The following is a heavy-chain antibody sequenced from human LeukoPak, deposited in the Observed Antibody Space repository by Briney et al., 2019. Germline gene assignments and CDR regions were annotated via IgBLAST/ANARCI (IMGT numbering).Heavy chain of an antibody. V-gene: IGHV3-23*01. Sequence: GGSLRLSCAASGFTFSSYAMSWVRQAPGKGLEWVSAISGSGGSTYYADSVKGRFTISRDNSKNTLYLQMNSLRAEDTAVYYCAKGNTLGITFGGVIAYWGQGTLVTVSS. CDR1: GFTFSSYA. J-gene: IGHJ4*02. CDR3: AKGNTLGITFGGVIAY. CDR2: ISGSGGST. D-gene: IGHD3-16*02.